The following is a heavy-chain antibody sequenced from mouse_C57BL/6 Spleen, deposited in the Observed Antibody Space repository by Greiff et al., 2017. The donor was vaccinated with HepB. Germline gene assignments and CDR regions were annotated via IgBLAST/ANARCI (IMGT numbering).Heavy chain of an antibody. J-gene: IGHJ2*01. CDR1: GFSLTSYG. CDR3: AKESYSNYPYYFDY. CDR2: IWRGGST. D-gene: IGHD2-5*01. Sequence: VKVVESGPGLVQPSQCLSITCTVSGFSLTSYGVHWVRQSPGKGLEWLGVIWRGGSTDYNAAFMSRLSITKDNSKSQVFFKMNSLQADDTAIYYCAKESYSNYPYYFDYWGQGTTLTVSS. V-gene: IGHV2-5*01.